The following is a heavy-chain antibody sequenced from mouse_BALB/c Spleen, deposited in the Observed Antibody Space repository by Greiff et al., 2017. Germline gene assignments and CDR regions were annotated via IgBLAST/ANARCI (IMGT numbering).Heavy chain of an antibody. CDR3: ARLEGELGPPYAMDY. Sequence: DVKLQESGPSLVQPSQSLSLTCSVTGDSITSCYWTWIRKFPGNTLECMGYISYSGSTYYNPSLKSRISITRNTTKNQYYLQLNSVTTKDTATYYCARLEGELGPPYAMDYWGQGTSVTVSS. D-gene: IGHD3-1*01. J-gene: IGHJ4*01. CDR1: GDSITSCY. V-gene: IGHV3-8*02. CDR2: ISYSGST.